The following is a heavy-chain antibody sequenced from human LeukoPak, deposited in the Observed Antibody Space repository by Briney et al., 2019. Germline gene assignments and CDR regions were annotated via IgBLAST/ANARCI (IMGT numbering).Heavy chain of an antibody. J-gene: IGHJ4*02. Sequence: SGTLSLTCTVSGGSISSYYWSWIRQPPGKGLEWIGYIYYSGSTNYNPSLKSRVTISVDTSKNQFSLKLSSVTAADTAVYYCARDLSSSFDYWGQGTLVTVSS. CDR1: GGSISSYY. D-gene: IGHD6-19*01. CDR3: ARDLSSSFDY. V-gene: IGHV4-59*01. CDR2: IYYSGST.